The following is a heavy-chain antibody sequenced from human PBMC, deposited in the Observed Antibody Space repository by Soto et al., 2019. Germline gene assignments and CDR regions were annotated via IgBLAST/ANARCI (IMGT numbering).Heavy chain of an antibody. CDR3: ARILSGYDLVGFDP. CDR1: GYTFTSYD. Sequence: ASVKVSCKASGYTFTSYDISWVRQAPGHGLEWMGWISTYNGNTHYAQKLQGRVSMTTDTSTSTAYTELRSLRSDDTAVYYCARILSGYDLVGFDPWGQGTLVTVSS. D-gene: IGHD5-12*01. CDR2: ISTYNGNT. J-gene: IGHJ5*02. V-gene: IGHV1-18*01.